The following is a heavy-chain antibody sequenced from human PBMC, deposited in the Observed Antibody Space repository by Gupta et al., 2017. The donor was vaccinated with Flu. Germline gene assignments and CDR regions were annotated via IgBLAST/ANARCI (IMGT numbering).Heavy chain of an antibody. Sequence: EMQLVDSGGALVQPGRSLRLSCAVSGFGFDDYSMHWVRQVPGKGLEGVSGITWNSDKIGYADSVKGRFTISRDNAKKSLYLQMNSLRVEDSALYYCTKARFAFNHYDSSGYYFGLALDVWGQGTMVTVSS. D-gene: IGHD3-22*01. J-gene: IGHJ3*01. CDR1: GFGFDDYS. CDR3: TKARFAFNHYDSSGYYFGLALDV. V-gene: IGHV3-9*01. CDR2: ITWNSDKI.